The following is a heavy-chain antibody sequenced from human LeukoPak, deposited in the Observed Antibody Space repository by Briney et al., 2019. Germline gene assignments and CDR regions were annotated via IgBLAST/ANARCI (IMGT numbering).Heavy chain of an antibody. CDR2: INHSGST. CDR3: ARHDDSSGWYNFDY. J-gene: IGHJ4*02. V-gene: IGHV4-34*01. Sequence: NTSETLSLTCAVYGGSFSGYYWSWIRQPQGKGLEWIGEINHSGSTNYDPSLKSRVTISVDTSKNQFSLKLSSVTAADTAVYYCARHDDSSGWYNFDYWGQGTLVTVSS. D-gene: IGHD6-19*01. CDR1: GGSFSGYY.